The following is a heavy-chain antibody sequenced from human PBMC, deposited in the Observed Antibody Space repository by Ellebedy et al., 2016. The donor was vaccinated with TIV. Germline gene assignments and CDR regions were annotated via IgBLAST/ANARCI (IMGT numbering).Heavy chain of an antibody. J-gene: IGHJ5*02. CDR1: GFTFGDYA. CDR3: AKRPGGTAMVLS. Sequence: GESLKISXTASGFTFGDYAMSWFRQAPGKGLEWVGFIRSKAYGGTTEYAASVKGRFTISRDDSKSIAYLQMNSLRAEDTAVYYCAKRPGGTAMVLSWGQGTLVTVSS. V-gene: IGHV3-49*03. CDR2: IRSKAYGGTT. D-gene: IGHD5-18*01.